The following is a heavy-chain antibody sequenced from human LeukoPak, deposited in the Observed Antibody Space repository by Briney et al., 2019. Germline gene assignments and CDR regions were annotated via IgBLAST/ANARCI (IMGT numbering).Heavy chain of an antibody. CDR1: GYTFTSYG. Sequence: ASVKVSCKASGYTFTSYGISWVRQAPGQGLEWMGWISAYNGNTNYAQKLQGRVAMTTDTSTSTAYMELRSLRSDDTAVYYCARTLTYYYDSSGYNWFDPWGQGTLVTVSS. D-gene: IGHD3-22*01. CDR3: ARTLTYYYDSSGYNWFDP. J-gene: IGHJ5*02. CDR2: ISAYNGNT. V-gene: IGHV1-18*04.